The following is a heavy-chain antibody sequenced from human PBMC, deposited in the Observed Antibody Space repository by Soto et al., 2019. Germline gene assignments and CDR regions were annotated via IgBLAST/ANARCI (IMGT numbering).Heavy chain of an antibody. CDR2: ISAYNGNT. Sequence: GASVKVSCKASGYTFTSYGISWVRQAPGQGLEWMGGISAYNGNTNYAQKLQGRVTMTTDASTSTAYMELSSLRSEDTAVYYCAILVDTAMVTSPRDYWGQGTLVTVSS. J-gene: IGHJ4*02. V-gene: IGHV1-18*01. CDR3: AILVDTAMVTSPRDY. CDR1: GYTFTSYG. D-gene: IGHD5-18*01.